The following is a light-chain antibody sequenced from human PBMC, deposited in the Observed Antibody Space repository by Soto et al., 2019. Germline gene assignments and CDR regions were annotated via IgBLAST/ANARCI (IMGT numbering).Light chain of an antibody. V-gene: IGLV2-8*01. Sequence: QSVLTQSPSASGSPGQSVTISCTGTSGDVGGYDYVSWYQQHPGKAPKLMIYEVTKRPLGVPDRFSGSKSGNTASLTVSGLQAEDEADSYCSSYAGSDNTYVFGHGTKVTVL. CDR3: SSYAGSDNTYV. J-gene: IGLJ1*01. CDR1: SGDVGGYDY. CDR2: EVT.